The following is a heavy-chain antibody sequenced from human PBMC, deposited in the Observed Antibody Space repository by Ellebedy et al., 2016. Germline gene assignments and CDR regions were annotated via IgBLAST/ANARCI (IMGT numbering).Heavy chain of an antibody. Sequence: ASVKVSCKASGYTFTSHYMHWVRQAPRQGLEWMGIINPSGGSTSYAQKFQGRVTMTRDTSTSTVYMELSSLRSEDTAVYYCARDCGPHIVVVTAIQSHYYGMDVWGQGTTVTVSS. D-gene: IGHD2-21*02. CDR1: GYTFTSHY. V-gene: IGHV1-46*01. J-gene: IGHJ6*02. CDR3: ARDCGPHIVVVTAIQSHYYGMDV. CDR2: INPSGGST.